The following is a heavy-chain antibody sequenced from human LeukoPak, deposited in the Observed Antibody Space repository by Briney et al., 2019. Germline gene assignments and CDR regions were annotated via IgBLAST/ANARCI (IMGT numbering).Heavy chain of an antibody. V-gene: IGHV3-43*02. D-gene: IGHD2-21*02. CDR2: ISWDGGSA. CDR1: GFTFSSYA. CDR3: AKDNRRTTYCGGDCFFDY. J-gene: IGHJ4*02. Sequence: GGSLRLSCAASGFTFSSYAMSWVRQAPGKGLEWVSLISWDGGSAYYADSVKGRFTISRDNSKNSLYLQMNSLRTEDTALYYCAKDNRRTTYCGGDCFFDYWGQGTLVTVPS.